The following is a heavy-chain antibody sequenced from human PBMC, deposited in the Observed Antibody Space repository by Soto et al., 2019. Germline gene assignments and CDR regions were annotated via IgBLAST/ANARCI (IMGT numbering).Heavy chain of an antibody. CDR2: ISGSGGST. Sequence: EVQLLESGGGLVQPGGSLRLSCAASGFTFSSYAMSWVRQAPGKGLEWVSAISGSGGSTYYADSVKGRFTISRDNYKNTLYLQMNSLRAEDTAVYYCATPGYSGYDSWWYFVLWGRGTLVTVSS. J-gene: IGHJ2*01. CDR3: ATPGYSGYDSWWYFVL. D-gene: IGHD5-12*01. CDR1: GFTFSSYA. V-gene: IGHV3-23*01.